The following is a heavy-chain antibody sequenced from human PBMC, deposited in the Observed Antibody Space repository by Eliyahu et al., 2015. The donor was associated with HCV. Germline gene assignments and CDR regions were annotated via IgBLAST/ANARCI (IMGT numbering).Heavy chain of an antibody. J-gene: IGHJ3*02. CDR3: ARDRGASYDILTGSTPGYFDI. Sequence: QVQLVQSGAEVKKPGSSVKVPCKASGGTFSXYXXXWVRQAPGQGLEWMGRIIPMFGITNYAQKFQGRVTITADKSTSTAYMELSSLRSEDTAVYYCARDRGASYDILTGSTPGYFDIWGQETMLTVSS. D-gene: IGHD3-9*01. CDR1: GGTFSXYX. V-gene: IGHV1-69*04. CDR2: IIPMFGIT.